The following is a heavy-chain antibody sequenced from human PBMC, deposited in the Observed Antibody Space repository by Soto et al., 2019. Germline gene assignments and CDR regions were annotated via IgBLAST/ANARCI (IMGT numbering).Heavy chain of an antibody. CDR1: GGTFSSYA. J-gene: IGHJ4*02. D-gene: IGHD1-7*01. V-gene: IGHV1-69*12. CDR2: IIPIFGTA. CDR3: ARTKGDWNYVGGSFDY. Sequence: QVQLVQSGAEVKKPGSSVKVSCKASGGTFSSYAISWVRQAPGQGLEWMGGIIPIFGTANYAQKFQGRVTITADEXTXKAYMELSSLRSEDTAVYYCARTKGDWNYVGGSFDYWGQGTLVTVSS.